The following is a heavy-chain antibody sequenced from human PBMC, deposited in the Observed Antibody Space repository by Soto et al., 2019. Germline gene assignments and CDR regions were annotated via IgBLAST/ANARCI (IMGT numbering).Heavy chain of an antibody. CDR1: AFTFSSYG. V-gene: IGHV3-33*01. J-gene: IGHJ2*01. Sequence: QVQLVESGGGVVQPGRSLRLSCAASAFTFSSYGMHWVRQAPGKGLEWVALIWYDASNKYYADSVKGRFTISRDNSKNTLYLEMNSLRAEDTAVYYCARDWYFDLWGRGTLFTVSS. CDR2: IWYDASNK. CDR3: ARDWYFDL.